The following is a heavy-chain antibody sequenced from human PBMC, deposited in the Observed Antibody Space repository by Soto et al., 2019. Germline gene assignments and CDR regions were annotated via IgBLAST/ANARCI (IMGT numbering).Heavy chain of an antibody. V-gene: IGHV3-21*01. CDR2: ITISGNYI. CDR1: GFAFQTYT. CDR3: AIVCVFSDYF. J-gene: IGHJ4*01. D-gene: IGHD3-10*02. Sequence: EGQLVESGGDLVKPGGSLRLSCAASGFAFQTYTMDWLRQPPGKGLEWVSSITISGNYIYYADSVKGRFTISRDNAMKVIYLQAQAPTSEDTAVGKWAIVCVFSDYF.